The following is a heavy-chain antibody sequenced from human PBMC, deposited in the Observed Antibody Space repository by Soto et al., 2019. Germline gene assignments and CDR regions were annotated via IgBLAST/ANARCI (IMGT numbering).Heavy chain of an antibody. CDR3: ARESTPAVLSYYYYMDV. J-gene: IGHJ6*03. CDR2: IYYSGST. V-gene: IGHV4-31*03. CDR1: GGSISSGGYY. Sequence: QVQLQESGPGLVKPSQTLSLTCTVSGGSISSGGYYWSWIRQHPGKGLEWIGYIYYSGSTYYNPSLKSRVTIPVDTSKNQFSLKLSSVTAADTAVYYCARESTPAVLSYYYYMDVWGKGTTVTVSS.